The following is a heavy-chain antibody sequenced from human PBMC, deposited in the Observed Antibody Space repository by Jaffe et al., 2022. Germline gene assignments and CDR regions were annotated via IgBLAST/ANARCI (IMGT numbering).Heavy chain of an antibody. J-gene: IGHJ5*02. CDR3: ARLPRGMVVYAFWFDP. D-gene: IGHD2-8*02. CDR1: GGSISSSSYY. Sequence: QLQLQESGPGLVKPSETLSLTCTVSGGSISSSSYYWGWIRQPPGKGLEWIGSIYYSGSTYYNPSLKSRVTISVDTSKNQFSLKLSSVTAADTAVYYCARLPRGMVVYAFWFDPWGQGTLVTVSS. V-gene: IGHV4-39*01. CDR2: IYYSGST.